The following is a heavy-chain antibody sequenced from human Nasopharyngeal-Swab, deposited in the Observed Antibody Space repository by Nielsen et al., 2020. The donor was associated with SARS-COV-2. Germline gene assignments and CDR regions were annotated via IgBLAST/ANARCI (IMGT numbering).Heavy chain of an antibody. V-gene: IGHV5-51*01. CDR1: GYSFTSYW. CDR2: IYPGDSDT. CDR3: ARQGAVAGYYYYYTDV. J-gene: IGHJ6*03. Sequence: GESLKISCKGSGYSFTSYWIGWVRQMPGKGLEWMGIIYPGDSDTRYSPSFQGQVTISADKSISTAYLQWSSLKASDTAMYYCARQGAVAGYYYYYTDVWGKGTTVTVSS. D-gene: IGHD6-19*01.